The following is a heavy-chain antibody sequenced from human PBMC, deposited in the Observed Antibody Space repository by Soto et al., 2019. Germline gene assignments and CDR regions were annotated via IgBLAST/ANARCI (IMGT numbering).Heavy chain of an antibody. D-gene: IGHD3-3*01. V-gene: IGHV3-30-3*01. CDR3: ARVNDFWSGYSKYYYFGMDV. CDR2: ISFDGGNK. Sequence: GGSLRLSCVASGFTFSSYAMHRVRQAPGKGPEWVAVISFDGGNKFYTDSVKGRFTISRDNSKNTLYLQMNSLRTADTAVYYCARVNDFWSGYSKYYYFGMDVWGQGTTVTVSS. CDR1: GFTFSSYA. J-gene: IGHJ6*02.